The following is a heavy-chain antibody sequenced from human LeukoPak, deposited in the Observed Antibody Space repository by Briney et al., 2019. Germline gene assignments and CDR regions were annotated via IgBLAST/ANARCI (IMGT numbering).Heavy chain of an antibody. Sequence: SETLSLTCTVSGGSISSSSYYWGWIRQPPGKGLEWIGSIYYSGSTYYNPSLKSRVTISVDTSKNQFSLKLSSVTAADTAVYYCARDRRTGVDPWGQGTLVTVSS. CDR3: ARDRRTGVDP. CDR1: GGSISSSSYY. V-gene: IGHV4-39*07. D-gene: IGHD1-14*01. J-gene: IGHJ5*02. CDR2: IYYSGST.